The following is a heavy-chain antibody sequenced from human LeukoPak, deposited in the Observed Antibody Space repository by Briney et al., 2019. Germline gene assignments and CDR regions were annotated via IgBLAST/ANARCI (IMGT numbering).Heavy chain of an antibody. CDR2: IWYDGSKT. D-gene: IGHD2-15*01. J-gene: IGHJ4*02. CDR1: GCTFSDYT. Sequence: PGRSLRLSCAASGCTFSDYTLHWVRQAPGKGLGWVAIIWYDGSKTYYADSVKGRFTVSRDNSKNTLYLQMNSLRAEDTAVYYCASNYGSWHGGYWGQGTLVTVSS. CDR3: ASNYGSWHGGY. V-gene: IGHV3-33*01.